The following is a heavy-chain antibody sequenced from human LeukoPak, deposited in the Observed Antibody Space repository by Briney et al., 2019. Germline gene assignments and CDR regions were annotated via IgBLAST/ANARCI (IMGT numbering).Heavy chain of an antibody. CDR1: GFTFSSYA. CDR2: ISYDGSNK. D-gene: IGHD3-10*01. J-gene: IGHJ4*02. CDR3: AKDYYGD. Sequence: SGGSLRLSCAASGFTFSSYAMHWVRQAPGKGLEWVAVISYDGSNKYYADSVKGRFTISRDNSKNTLYLQMNSLRAEDTAVYYCAKDYYGDWGQGTLVTVSS. V-gene: IGHV3-30-3*01.